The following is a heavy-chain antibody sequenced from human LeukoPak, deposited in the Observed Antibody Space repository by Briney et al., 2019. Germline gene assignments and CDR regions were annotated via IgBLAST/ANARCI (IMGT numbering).Heavy chain of an antibody. Sequence: ASVKLSCKASGYTFTDYYMHWVRQAPGQGLEWMGWINPNSGGTNYAQKFQGRVTMTRDTSISTAYMELSRLRSDDTAVYYCARGRGGSYYYYYMDVWGKGTTVTVSS. CDR3: ARGRGGSYYYYYMDV. J-gene: IGHJ6*03. V-gene: IGHV1-2*02. CDR1: GYTFTDYY. CDR2: INPNSGGT. D-gene: IGHD1-26*01.